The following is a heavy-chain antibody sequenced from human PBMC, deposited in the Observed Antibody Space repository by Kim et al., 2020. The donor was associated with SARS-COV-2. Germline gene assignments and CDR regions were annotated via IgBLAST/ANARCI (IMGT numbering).Heavy chain of an antibody. V-gene: IGHV3-23*01. Sequence: GVSLRLSCAASGFTFSNYAMSWVRQAPGTGLEWLSLITGSGDITHYADSVRGRFTVSRDNSKDTLYLQMSSLRAEDTAVYYCAKRYSISWYDYWGQGTLVTVSS. CDR3: AKRYSISWYDY. J-gene: IGHJ4*02. D-gene: IGHD6-13*01. CDR2: ITGSGDIT. CDR1: GFTFSNYA.